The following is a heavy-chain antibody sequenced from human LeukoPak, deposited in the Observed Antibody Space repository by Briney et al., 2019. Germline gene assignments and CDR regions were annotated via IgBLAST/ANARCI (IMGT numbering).Heavy chain of an antibody. D-gene: IGHD3-22*01. V-gene: IGHV4-30-4*08. CDR2: IYYSGST. CDR1: GGSISSGGYY. Sequence: SQTLSLTCTVSGGSISSGGYYWSWIRQHPGKGLEWIGYIYYSGSTYYNPSLKSRVTISVDTSKNQFSLKLSSVTAADTAVYYCARGYYDSSGYYPDYWGQGTLVTVSS. J-gene: IGHJ4*02. CDR3: ARGYYDSSGYYPDY.